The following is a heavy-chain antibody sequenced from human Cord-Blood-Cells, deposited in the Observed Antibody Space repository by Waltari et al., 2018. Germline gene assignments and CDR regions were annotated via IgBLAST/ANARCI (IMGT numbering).Heavy chain of an antibody. CDR2: ISSSSSYI. CDR1: GFTFSSYS. J-gene: IGHJ3*02. V-gene: IGHV3-21*01. Sequence: EVQLVESGGGLVKPGGSLRLSCDASGFTFSSYSLNWVRQAPGKGLEWVSSISSSSSYIYYADSVKGRFTISRDNAKNSLYLQMNSLRAEDTAVYYCARYSSSWYAFDIWGQGTMVTVSS. D-gene: IGHD6-13*01. CDR3: ARYSSSWYAFDI.